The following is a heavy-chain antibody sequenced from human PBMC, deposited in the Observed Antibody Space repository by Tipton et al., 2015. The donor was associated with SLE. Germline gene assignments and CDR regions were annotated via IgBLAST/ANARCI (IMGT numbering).Heavy chain of an antibody. J-gene: IGHJ6*02. CDR3: ARNLGSYYGMDV. D-gene: IGHD3-16*01. V-gene: IGHV4-30-4*08. CDR1: GDSISNGDDY. CDR2: IYYGGGT. Sequence: LRLSCTVSGDSISNGDDYWSWIRQPPGKGLEWIGNIYYGGGTYYNPSLESRVTISRDNSKNTLYLQMNSLRAEDTDVYYCARNLGSYYGMDVWGQGTTVTVSS.